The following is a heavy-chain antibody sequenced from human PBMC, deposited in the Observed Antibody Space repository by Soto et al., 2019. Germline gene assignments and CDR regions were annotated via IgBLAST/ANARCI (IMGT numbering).Heavy chain of an antibody. D-gene: IGHD3-10*01. J-gene: IGHJ4*02. CDR2: ISAYNGNT. Sequence: ASVTVSCKASGYTFTSYGISWVRRAPGQGLEWMGWISAYNGNTNYAQKLQGRVTMTTDTSTSTAYMELRSLRSDDTAVYYCARDHASYYYGSGSYYTRWGQGTLVTVSS. CDR3: ARDHASYYYGSGSYYTR. CDR1: GYTFTSYG. V-gene: IGHV1-18*01.